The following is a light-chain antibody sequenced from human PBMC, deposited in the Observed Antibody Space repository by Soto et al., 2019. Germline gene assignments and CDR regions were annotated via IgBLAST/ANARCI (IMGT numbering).Light chain of an antibody. Sequence: QSVLTQPPSASEPPGQRIIISCSGSSSNIGRSTVTWYQQLPGTAPTLLIYDNNQRPSVVPDRFSASKSGISASLAISGLQTDDEADYYCAAWDDSLNGFYVFGTGTKLTVL. CDR3: AAWDDSLNGFYV. V-gene: IGLV1-44*01. CDR1: SSNIGRST. CDR2: DNN. J-gene: IGLJ1*01.